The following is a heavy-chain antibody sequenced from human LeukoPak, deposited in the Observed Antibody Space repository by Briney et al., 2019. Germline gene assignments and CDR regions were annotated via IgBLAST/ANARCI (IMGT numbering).Heavy chain of an antibody. D-gene: IGHD2-15*01. J-gene: IGHJ4*02. CDR2: INLDSGGT. Sequence: ASVKVSCKASGYTFTDYYIHWVRQAPGQGLEWMGRINLDSGGTNYAQKFQGRVTMTRDTSASTAYMELSRLRSDDTAVYYCARDLRYCSGGSCLWGQGTLVTVSS. V-gene: IGHV1-2*06. CDR3: ARDLRYCSGGSCL. CDR1: GYTFTDYY.